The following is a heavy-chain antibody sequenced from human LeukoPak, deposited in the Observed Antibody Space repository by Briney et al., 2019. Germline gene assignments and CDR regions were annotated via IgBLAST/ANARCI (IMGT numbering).Heavy chain of an antibody. CDR1: GGSISSYY. CDR2: IYYSGTT. V-gene: IGHV4-59*01. CDR3: ARAPVMATITPYYFDY. Sequence: PSETLSLTCTVSGGSISSYYWSWIRQPPGKGLEWIGSIYYSGTTNYNPSLKSRVTISVDTSKNQFSLKLSSVTAADTAVYYCARAPVMATITPYYFDYWGQGSLVTVSS. J-gene: IGHJ4*02. D-gene: IGHD5-24*01.